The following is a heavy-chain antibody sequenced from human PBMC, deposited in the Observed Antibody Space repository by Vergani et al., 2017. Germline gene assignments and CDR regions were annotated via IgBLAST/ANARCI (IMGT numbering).Heavy chain of an antibody. J-gene: IGHJ4*02. V-gene: IGHV4-39*02. D-gene: IGHD3-22*01. Sequence: QVKLQESGPGLLKPSQTLSLTCIVSGDSINNGNYSWGWIRQPPGKGLEWIGSVYYNGSTYYNPSLKSRVTTSVDASKNQFSLKLSSVTAADTAVYYCARDNYEDYFDYWGQGTLVTVSS. CDR3: ARDNYEDYFDY. CDR2: VYYNGST. CDR1: GDSINNGNYS.